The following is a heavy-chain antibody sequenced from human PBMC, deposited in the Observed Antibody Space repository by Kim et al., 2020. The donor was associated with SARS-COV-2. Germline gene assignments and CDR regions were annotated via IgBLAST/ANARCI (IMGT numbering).Heavy chain of an antibody. Sequence: SVKVSCKASGGTFSSYAISWVRQAPGQGLEWMGGIIPIFGTANYAQKFQGRVTITADESTSTAYMELSSLRSEDTAVYYCARSVQNYDILTGYYHYYYYGMDVWGQGTTVTVSS. CDR3: ARSVQNYDILTGYYHYYYYGMDV. J-gene: IGHJ6*02. D-gene: IGHD3-9*01. V-gene: IGHV1-69*13. CDR2: IIPIFGTA. CDR1: GGTFSSYA.